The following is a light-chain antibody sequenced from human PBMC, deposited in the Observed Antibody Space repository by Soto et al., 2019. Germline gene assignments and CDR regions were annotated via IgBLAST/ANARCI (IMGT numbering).Light chain of an antibody. CDR1: SSDVGGYNY. CDR3: CSHAGIYTFV. CDR2: DVS. J-gene: IGLJ1*01. Sequence: QSALTQPRSVSGSPGQSVTISCTGTSSDVGGYNYVSWYQHHPGKAPKFMIYDVSKRPSGVPDRFSGSKSGNTASLTISGLQAEDEADYYCCSHAGIYTFVFGTGTKLTV. V-gene: IGLV2-11*01.